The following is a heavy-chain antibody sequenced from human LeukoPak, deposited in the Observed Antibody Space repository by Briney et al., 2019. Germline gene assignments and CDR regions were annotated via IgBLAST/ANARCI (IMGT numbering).Heavy chain of an antibody. CDR2: MNPNSGNT. D-gene: IGHD6-6*01. J-gene: IGHJ6*03. CDR1: GYTFTSYD. CDR3: AREYSSSSLGLYYYYYMDV. V-gene: IGHV1-8*03. Sequence: GASVKVSCKASGYTFTSYDINWVRQATGQGLEWMGWMNPNSGNTGYAQKFQGRVTITRNTSISTAYMELSSPRSEDTAVYYCAREYSSSSLGLYYYYYMDVWGKGTTVTVSS.